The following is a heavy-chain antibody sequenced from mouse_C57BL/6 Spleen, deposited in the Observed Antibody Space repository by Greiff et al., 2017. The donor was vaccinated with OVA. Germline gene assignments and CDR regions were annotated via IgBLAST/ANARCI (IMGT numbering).Heavy chain of an antibody. CDR2: IHPNSGST. CDR3: AREYYGSSLFAY. J-gene: IGHJ3*01. CDR1: GYTFTSYW. Sequence: QVQLQQPGAELVKPGASVKLSCKASGYTFTSYWMHWVKQRPGQGLEWIGMIHPNSGSTNYNEKLKSKATLTVDKSSSTAYMQLSSLTSEDSAVYYCAREYYGSSLFAYWGQGTLVTVSA. D-gene: IGHD1-1*01. V-gene: IGHV1-64*01.